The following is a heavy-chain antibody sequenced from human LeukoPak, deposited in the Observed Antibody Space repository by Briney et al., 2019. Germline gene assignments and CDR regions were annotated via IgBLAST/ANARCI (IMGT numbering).Heavy chain of an antibody. J-gene: IGHJ4*02. D-gene: IGHD2-2*01. CDR1: GFTFSDYW. CDR3: ARGQVVPAALFDY. CDR2: IKQDGSEK. V-gene: IGHV3-7*03. Sequence: GGSLRLSCVVSGFTFSDYWMTWVRQAPGKGLEWVANIKQDGSEKYYVDSVKGRFTISRDNAKNSLYLQMNSLRAEDTAVYYCARGQVVPAALFDYWGQGTLVTVSS.